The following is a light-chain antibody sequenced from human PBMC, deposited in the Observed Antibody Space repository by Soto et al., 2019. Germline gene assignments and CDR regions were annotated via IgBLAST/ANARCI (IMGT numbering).Light chain of an antibody. Sequence: DIVMTQSPLSLPVTPGEPASISCRSSQSLLHSNGYNYLGWYLQKPGQSPQLLIYLDSNRASGVPDRFSGSGSGTDVTLKISRVEAEDVGVYYCMQALQTPYTFGQGTKVEIK. CDR3: MQALQTPYT. CDR2: LDS. CDR1: QSLLHSNGYNY. J-gene: IGKJ2*01. V-gene: IGKV2-28*01.